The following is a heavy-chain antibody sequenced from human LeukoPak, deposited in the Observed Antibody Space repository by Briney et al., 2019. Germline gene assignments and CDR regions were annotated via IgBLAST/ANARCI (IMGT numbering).Heavy chain of an antibody. V-gene: IGHV3-74*01. CDR3: AREQSGWLFDC. D-gene: IGHD5-12*01. CDR2: INNDGSST. CDR1: GFTFSNYW. J-gene: IGHJ4*02. Sequence: GGSLRLSCAASGFTFSNYWMQWVRQAPGKGLVWVSRINNDGSSTIYADSVKGRFTISRDNAKNTLYLQMNSLRAEDTAVYYCAREQSGWLFDCWGRGTLVTVSS.